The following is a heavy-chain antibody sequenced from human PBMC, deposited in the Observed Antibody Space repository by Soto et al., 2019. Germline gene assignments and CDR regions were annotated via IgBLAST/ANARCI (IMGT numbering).Heavy chain of an antibody. CDR3: ARCGYSGYLPPYYYYMDV. CDR1: GGSISSGGYY. Sequence: PSETLSLTCTVSGGSISSGGYYWSWIRQHPGKGLEWIGYIYYSGSTYYNPSLKSRVTISVGTSKNQFSLKLSSVTAADTAVYYCARCGYSGYLPPYYYYMDVWGKGTTVTVSS. J-gene: IGHJ6*03. V-gene: IGHV4-31*03. CDR2: IYYSGST. D-gene: IGHD5-12*01.